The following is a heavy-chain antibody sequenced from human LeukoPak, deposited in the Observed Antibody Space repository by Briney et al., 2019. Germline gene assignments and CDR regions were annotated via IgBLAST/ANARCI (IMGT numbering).Heavy chain of an antibody. V-gene: IGHV3-23*01. Sequence: PGGSLRLSCAASGFTFSSYAMSWVRQAPGKGLEWVSTIRSSGGSTHYADPVKGRFTISRDNSKNTLYLQMNSLRAEDTAVYYCAKKTSIVGAFDYWGQGTLVTVSS. CDR3: AKKTSIVGAFDY. CDR1: GFTFSSYA. J-gene: IGHJ4*02. CDR2: IRSSGGST. D-gene: IGHD1-26*01.